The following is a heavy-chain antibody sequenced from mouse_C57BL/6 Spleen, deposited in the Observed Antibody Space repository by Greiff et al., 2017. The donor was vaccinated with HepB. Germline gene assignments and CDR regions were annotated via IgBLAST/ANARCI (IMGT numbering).Heavy chain of an antibody. Sequence: EVQLVESGGGLVKPGGSLKLSCAASGFTFSDYGMHWVRQAPEKGLEWVAYISSGSSTIYYADTVKGRFTISRDNAKNTLFLQMTSLRSEDTAMYYCAGGYSNFWFAYWGQGTLVTVSA. CDR2: ISSGSSTI. CDR3: AGGYSNFWFAY. D-gene: IGHD2-5*01. J-gene: IGHJ3*01. V-gene: IGHV5-17*01. CDR1: GFTFSDYG.